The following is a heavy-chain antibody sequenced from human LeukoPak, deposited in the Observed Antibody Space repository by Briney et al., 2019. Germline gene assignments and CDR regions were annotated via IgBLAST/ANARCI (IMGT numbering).Heavy chain of an antibody. CDR1: GYTFTSYD. D-gene: IGHD6-13*01. J-gene: IGHJ4*02. Sequence: ASVKVSCKASGYTFTSYDINWVRQATGQGLEWMGWMNPNSGNTGYAQKFQGRVTMTRNTSLSTAYMELSSLRSEDTAVYYCARGRDPGIAAAGDYWGQGTLVTVSS. CDR3: ARGRDPGIAAAGDY. V-gene: IGHV1-8*01. CDR2: MNPNSGNT.